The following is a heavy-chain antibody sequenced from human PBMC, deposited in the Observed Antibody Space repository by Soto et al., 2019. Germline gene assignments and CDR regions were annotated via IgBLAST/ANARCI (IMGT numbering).Heavy chain of an antibody. J-gene: IGHJ6*03. V-gene: IGHV4-34*01. Sequence: SETLSLTCAVYGGSFSGYYWSWIRQPPGKGLEWIGEINHSGSTNYNPSLKSRVTISVDTSKNQFSLKLSSVTAADTAVYYCARGPDIVVVPAARPDYYYYMDVWGKGTTVTVSS. D-gene: IGHD2-2*01. CDR3: ARGPDIVVVPAARPDYYYYMDV. CDR2: INHSGST. CDR1: GGSFSGYY.